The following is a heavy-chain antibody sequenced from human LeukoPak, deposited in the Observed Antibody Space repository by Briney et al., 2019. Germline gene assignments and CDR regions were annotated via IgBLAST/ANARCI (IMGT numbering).Heavy chain of an antibody. CDR1: GFTFSSYS. Sequence: GGSLRLSCAASGFTFSSYSMNWVRQAPGKGLEWVSSISSSSSYIYYADSVKGRFTISRGNAKNSLYLQMNSLRAEDTAVYYCARDGEVVTAIHDYWGQGTLVTVSS. J-gene: IGHJ4*02. CDR2: ISSSSSYI. V-gene: IGHV3-21*01. CDR3: ARDGEVVTAIHDY. D-gene: IGHD2-21*02.